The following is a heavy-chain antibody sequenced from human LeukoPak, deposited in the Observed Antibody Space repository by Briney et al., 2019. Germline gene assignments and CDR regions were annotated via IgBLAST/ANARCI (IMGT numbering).Heavy chain of an antibody. J-gene: IGHJ4*02. Sequence: GGSLRLSCAASGFTSSSYAMHWVRQAPGKGLEYVSAISSNGGSTYYANSVKGRFTISRDNSKNTLYLQMGSLRAEDMAVYYCARAGSGGTIDYWGQGTLVTVSS. V-gene: IGHV3-64*01. CDR2: ISSNGGST. CDR3: ARAGSGGTIDY. D-gene: IGHD2-15*01. CDR1: GFTSSSYA.